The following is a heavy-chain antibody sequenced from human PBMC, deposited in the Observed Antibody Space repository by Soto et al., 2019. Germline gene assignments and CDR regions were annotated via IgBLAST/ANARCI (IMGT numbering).Heavy chain of an antibody. V-gene: IGHV4-30-2*01. CDR3: ASVPAR. CDR2: IYHSGST. J-gene: IGHJ4*02. CDR1: GGSISSGGYS. Sequence: QLQLQESGSGLVKPSQTLSLTCAVSGGSISSGGYSWSWIRQPPGKGLEWIGYIYHSGSTYYNPCFLSRVTVSVVRSLDQFFVMLRSVPSVGSAVYFCASVPARWVQGTLVTVSS.